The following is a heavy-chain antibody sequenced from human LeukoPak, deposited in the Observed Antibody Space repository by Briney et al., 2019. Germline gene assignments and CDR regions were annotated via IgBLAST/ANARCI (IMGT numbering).Heavy chain of an antibody. Sequence: GGSLRLSCAASGFTFSSYDMHWVRQATGKGLEWVSAIGTAGDTYYPGSVKGRFTISRENAKNSLYLQMNSLRAGDTAVYYCAREGYGSGSFSNAFDIWGQGTMVTVSS. CDR1: GFTFSSYD. CDR2: IGTAGDT. CDR3: AREGYGSGSFSNAFDI. J-gene: IGHJ3*02. D-gene: IGHD3-10*01. V-gene: IGHV3-13*01.